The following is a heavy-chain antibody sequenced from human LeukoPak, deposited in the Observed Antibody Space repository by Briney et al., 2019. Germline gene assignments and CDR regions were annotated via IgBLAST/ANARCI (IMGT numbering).Heavy chain of an antibody. Sequence: SETLSLTCAVYGGSFSGYYWTWIRQPPGKGLEWIGEINHSGSTNYNPSLKSRVTISVDTSKNQFSLKLSSVTAADTAVYYCARGHSSGYYLDYWGQGTLVSVSS. J-gene: IGHJ4*02. D-gene: IGHD3-22*01. CDR2: INHSGST. CDR1: GGSFSGYY. V-gene: IGHV4-34*01. CDR3: ARGHSSGYYLDY.